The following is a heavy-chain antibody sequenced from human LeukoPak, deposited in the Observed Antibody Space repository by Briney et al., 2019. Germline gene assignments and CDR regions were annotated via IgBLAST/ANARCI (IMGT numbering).Heavy chain of an antibody. CDR2: IYYSGST. V-gene: IGHV4-59*01. J-gene: IGHJ6*03. Sequence: SETLSLTCTVSGGSISSYYWSWIRQPPGKGLEWIGYIYYSGSTNYNPSLKSRVTISVDTSKNQFSLKLSSVTAADTAVYYCARVHLYYYYYYMDVWGKGTTVTVSS. CDR3: ARVHLYYYYYYMDV. CDR1: GGSISSYY.